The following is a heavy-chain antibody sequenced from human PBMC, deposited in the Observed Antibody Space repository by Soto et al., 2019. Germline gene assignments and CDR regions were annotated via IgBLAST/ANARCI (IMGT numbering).Heavy chain of an antibody. CDR3: XXXXXXXXYSKY. D-gene: IGHD2-15*01. J-gene: IGHJ4*02. Sequence: EVQLVESGGGLVKPGGSLRLSCATSSFAFTNAWMNWVRQAPGKGLEWVGRIKTKTDGETTDYAAPVKGRFTISRDDSXXXXXXXXXXXXXXXXXXXXXXXXXXXXXYSKYWGQGALVTVSS. CDR1: SFAFTNAW. V-gene: IGHV3-15*07. CDR2: IKTKTDGETT.